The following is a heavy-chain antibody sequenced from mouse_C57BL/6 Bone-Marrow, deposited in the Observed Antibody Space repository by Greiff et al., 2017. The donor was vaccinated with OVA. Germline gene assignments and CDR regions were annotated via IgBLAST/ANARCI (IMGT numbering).Heavy chain of an antibody. CDR1: GFPITSGYY. D-gene: IGHD2-4*01. J-gene: IGHJ1*03. CDR3: AGLYDYDGWYFDV. CDR2: ITHSGET. Sequence: VQVVESGPGLVKPSQSLFLTCSITGFPITSGYYWIWIRQSPGKPLEWMGYITHSGETFYNPSLQSPISITRETSKNQFFLQLNSVTTEDTAMYYCAGLYDYDGWYFDVWGTGTTVTVSS. V-gene: IGHV12-3*01.